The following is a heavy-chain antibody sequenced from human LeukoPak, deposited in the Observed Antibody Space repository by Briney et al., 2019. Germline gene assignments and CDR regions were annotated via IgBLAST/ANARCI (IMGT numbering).Heavy chain of an antibody. V-gene: IGHV1-18*01. CDR3: AISSGSLNTDAFDI. CDR2: ISAYNGNT. Sequence: ASVKVSCKASGYTFTSYGISWVRQAPGQGLEWVGWISAYNGNTNYAQKLQGRVTMTTDTSTSTAYMELRSLRSDDTAVYYCAISSGSLNTDAFDIWGQGTMVTVSS. CDR1: GYTFTSYG. J-gene: IGHJ3*02. D-gene: IGHD3-22*01.